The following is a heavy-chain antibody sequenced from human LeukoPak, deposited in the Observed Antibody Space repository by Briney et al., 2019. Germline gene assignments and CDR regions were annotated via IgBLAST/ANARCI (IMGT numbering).Heavy chain of an antibody. CDR3: AKRGVVIRVILVGFHKEAYYFDS. Sequence: GGSLRLSCAVSGITLSNYGMSWVRQAPGKGLEWVAGISGSGGGTYYADSGKGRFTISRDNPKNTLYLQMNSLRAEDTAVYFCAKRGVVIRVILVGFHKEAYYFDSWGQGALVTVSS. CDR1: GITLSNYG. J-gene: IGHJ4*02. D-gene: IGHD3-22*01. V-gene: IGHV3-23*01. CDR2: ISGSGGGT.